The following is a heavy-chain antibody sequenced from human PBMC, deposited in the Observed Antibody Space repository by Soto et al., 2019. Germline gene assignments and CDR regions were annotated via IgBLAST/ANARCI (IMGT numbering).Heavy chain of an antibody. D-gene: IGHD2-15*01. J-gene: IGHJ4*02. CDR3: ARGQVVAAQH. CDR2: IYHSGST. CDR1: GGSFSGYY. Sequence: LSLTCAVYGGSFSGYYWSWIRQPPGKGLEWIGYIYHSGSTYYNPSLKSRVTISVDRSKNQFSLKLSSVTAADTAAYYCARGQVVAAQHWGQGTLVTVSS. V-gene: IGHV4-34*01.